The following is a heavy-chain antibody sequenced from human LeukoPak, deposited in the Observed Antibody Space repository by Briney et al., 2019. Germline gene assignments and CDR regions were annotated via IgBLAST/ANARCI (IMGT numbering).Heavy chain of an antibody. CDR1: AYSLPSAYY. CDR2: IFHGETT. J-gene: IGHJ4*02. Sequence: SETLSLTCAVSAYSLPSAYYWGWIRQFPGKGLEGIGSIFHGETTYYNPSLESRVTISVDPSKNQFSLRLTSVTAADTAVYYCARVGSSWYWDDYWGQGTLVTVSS. D-gene: IGHD6-13*01. V-gene: IGHV4-38-2*01. CDR3: ARVGSSWYWDDY.